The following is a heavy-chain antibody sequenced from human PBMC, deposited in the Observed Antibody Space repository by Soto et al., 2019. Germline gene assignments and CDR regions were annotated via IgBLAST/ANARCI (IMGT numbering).Heavy chain of an antibody. CDR3: ARDFWMTIFGNDAFDI. V-gene: IGHV3-74*01. J-gene: IGHJ3*02. D-gene: IGHD3-3*01. CDR1: GFTFNTYW. Sequence: EVQLVESGGGVIQPGGSLRLSCAASGFTFNTYWMHWVRQAPGKGLVWVSRINGAGSSTSYAESVKGRFTISRDSAKNILYLQMNSLGAEDRGVYYCARDFWMTIFGNDAFDIWGQGTMVTVSS. CDR2: INGAGSST.